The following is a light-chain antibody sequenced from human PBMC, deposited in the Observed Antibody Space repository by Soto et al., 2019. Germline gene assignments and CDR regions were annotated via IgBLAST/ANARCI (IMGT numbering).Light chain of an antibody. J-gene: IGLJ1*01. CDR2: EGI. CDR3: CSYVGATTYV. Sequence: LTHPASVSGSPRQSITIACTGTSSTVGGFNVVSWYQQHPGKAPKVIIYEGIKRPSGVSNRFSGSNSGSTASLTISGLQAEDEADYYCCSYVGATTYVFGTGTRVTVL. CDR1: SSTVGGFNV. V-gene: IGLV2-23*01.